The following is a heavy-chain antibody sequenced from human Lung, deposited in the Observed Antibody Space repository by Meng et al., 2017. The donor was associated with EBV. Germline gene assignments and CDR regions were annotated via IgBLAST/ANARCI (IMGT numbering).Heavy chain of an antibody. V-gene: IGHV3-74*01. CDR3: SRDLAGSDDS. CDR1: EFTFSRYW. Sequence: VGSRGALIQACGSLTLSCAASEFTFSRYWMHWVRQVPGEGLVWVSRTNEHGTITNYADAVKGRFTISRDNAKNTLYLQMNSLRAEDTGLYFCSRDLAGSDDSWGQGTLVTVSS. J-gene: IGHJ5*01. CDR2: TNEHGTIT. D-gene: IGHD1-14*01.